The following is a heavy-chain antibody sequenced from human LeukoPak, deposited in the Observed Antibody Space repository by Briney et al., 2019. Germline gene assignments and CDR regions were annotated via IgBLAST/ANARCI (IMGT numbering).Heavy chain of an antibody. CDR3: ARGLCGGDCSSGRFFDL. V-gene: IGHV3-21*01. J-gene: IGHJ2*01. CDR1: GFTFSSYS. Sequence: GGSLRLSCAASGFTFSSYSMNWVRQAPGKGLEWVSSISSSSSYIYYADSVKGRFTISRDNAKNSLYLQMNSLRAEDTAVYYCARGLCGGDCSSGRFFDLWGRGTLVTVSS. CDR2: ISSSSSYI. D-gene: IGHD2-21*02.